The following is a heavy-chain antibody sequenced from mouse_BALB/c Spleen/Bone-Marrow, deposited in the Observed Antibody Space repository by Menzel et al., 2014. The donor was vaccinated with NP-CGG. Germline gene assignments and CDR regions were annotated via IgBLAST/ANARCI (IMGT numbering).Heavy chain of an antibody. CDR2: IDTSDSYS. CDR3: ARKKRNYGNYYWFPY. J-gene: IGHJ3*01. V-gene: IGHV1-69*01. D-gene: IGHD2-1*01. CDR1: GYTFTDYW. Sequence: QVQLQQSGAEFVMPGASVKMSCKASGYTFTDYWIHWVKQRPGQGLEWIGAIDTSDSYSSYNQKFKGKATLTVDESSSTAYMQLNSLTSEDSAVYYCARKKRNYGNYYWFPYRGQGTLVTVSA.